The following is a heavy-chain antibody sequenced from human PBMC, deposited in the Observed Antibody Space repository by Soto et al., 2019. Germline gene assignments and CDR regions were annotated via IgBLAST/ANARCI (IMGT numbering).Heavy chain of an antibody. CDR3: AREGSSSPEYFDF. J-gene: IGHJ4*02. V-gene: IGHV4-30-4*01. CDR1: GGSISSDDYY. CDR2: IYYTGRT. D-gene: IGHD2-15*01. Sequence: SETLSLTCSVSGGSISSDDYYWTWIRQPPGEGLEWIGYIYYTGRTSSTPSLESRVTISIDTSKNQFSLKLSSVSAADTDVYYCAREGSSSPEYFDFWGPGTLVT.